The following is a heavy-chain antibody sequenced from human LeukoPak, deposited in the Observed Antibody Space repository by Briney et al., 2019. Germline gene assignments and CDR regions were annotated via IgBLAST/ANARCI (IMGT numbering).Heavy chain of an antibody. J-gene: IGHJ4*02. CDR3: AREAYYDSSGYYAPFDY. D-gene: IGHD3-22*01. CDR2: INPNSGGT. V-gene: IGHV1-2*02. Sequence: ASVKVSCKASGYTFTGYYMHWVRQAPGQGLEWMGWINPNSGGTNYAQKFQGRVTMTRDTSISTAYMELSRLRSDDTAVYYCAREAYYDSSGYYAPFDYWGQGTLVTVSS. CDR1: GYTFTGYY.